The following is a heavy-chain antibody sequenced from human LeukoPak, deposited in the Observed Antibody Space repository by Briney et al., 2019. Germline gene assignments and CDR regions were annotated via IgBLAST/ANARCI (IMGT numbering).Heavy chain of an antibody. V-gene: IGHV3-48*02. J-gene: IGHJ1*01. Sequence: PGGSLRLSCAAFGFTFSNYGMNWVRQAPGKGLEWISYITTSIDIISYADSVKGRFTISRDNAKNSLYLQMDSLRDEDTAVYYCVRDHTYYCGHWGGSTVVSVSA. CDR3: VRDHTYYCGH. CDR2: ITTSIDII. D-gene: IGHD4-23*01. CDR1: GFTFSNYG.